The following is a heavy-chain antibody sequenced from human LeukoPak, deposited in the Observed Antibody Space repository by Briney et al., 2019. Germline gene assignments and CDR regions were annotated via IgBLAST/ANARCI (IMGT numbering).Heavy chain of an antibody. CDR1: GGSISSTGYY. V-gene: IGHV4-39*07. D-gene: IGHD5-24*01. CDR2: IYYSRSA. J-gene: IGHJ4*02. CDR3: ARVDGDGYNIPDY. Sequence: SETLSLTCTVSGGSISSTGYYWGWIRQPPGKGLEWIGSIYYSRSANYKPSLKSRVTISLDTSKNQFSLKLSSVTAADTAVYYCARVDGDGYNIPDYWGQGTLVTVSS.